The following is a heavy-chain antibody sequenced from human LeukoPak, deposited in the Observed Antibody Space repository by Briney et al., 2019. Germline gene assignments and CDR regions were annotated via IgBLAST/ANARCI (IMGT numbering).Heavy chain of an antibody. D-gene: IGHD3-3*01. CDR2: IYSGGST. CDR1: GFTVSSNY. Sequence: GGSLRLSCAASGFTVSSNYMSWVRQAPGKGLEWFSFIYSGGSTYYADSVKGRFTISRDNSKNTLYLQMNSLRAEDTAVYYCARDQMHYDFWSGYSNPYGMDVWGQGTTVTVSS. CDR3: ARDQMHYDFWSGYSNPYGMDV. V-gene: IGHV3-66*01. J-gene: IGHJ6*02.